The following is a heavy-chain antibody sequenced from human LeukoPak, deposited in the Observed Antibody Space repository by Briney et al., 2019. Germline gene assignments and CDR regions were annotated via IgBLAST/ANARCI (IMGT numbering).Heavy chain of an antibody. J-gene: IGHJ6*02. CDR1: GGSISSETYY. Sequence: SQTLSLTCTVSGGSISSETYYWTWVRQPAGKGLEWIGRIYSSGSTSYNPSLKSRVTISVDTSKNQFSLKLSSVTAADTAVYYCARLTYYDSRFYGMDVWGQGTTVTVSS. CDR3: ARLTYYDSRFYGMDV. V-gene: IGHV4-61*02. CDR2: IYSSGST. D-gene: IGHD3-22*01.